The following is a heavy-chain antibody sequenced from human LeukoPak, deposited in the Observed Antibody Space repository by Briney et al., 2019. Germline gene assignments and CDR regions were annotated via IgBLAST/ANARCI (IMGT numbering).Heavy chain of an antibody. J-gene: IGHJ4*02. CDR2: INHSGST. CDR3: AGAFLGGVFIMITFGGNRYYFHY. Sequence: PSETLSLTCAVYGGSFSGYYWSWIRQPPGKGLEWIGEINHSGSTNYNPSLKSRVTISVDTSKNPFSPELSSVTAADTGVYYCAGAFLGGVFIMITFGGNRYYFHYWGQGTLVTVSS. CDR1: GGSFSGYY. D-gene: IGHD3-16*01. V-gene: IGHV4-34*01.